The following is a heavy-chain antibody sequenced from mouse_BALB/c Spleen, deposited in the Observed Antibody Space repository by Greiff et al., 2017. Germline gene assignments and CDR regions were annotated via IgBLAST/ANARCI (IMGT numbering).Heavy chain of an antibody. CDR3: TKYYDYDGWFAY. V-gene: IGHV1S81*02. Sequence: QVQLQQPGAELVKPGASVKLSCKASGYTFTSYYMYWVKQRPGQGLEWIGGINPSNGGTNFNEKFKSKATLTVDKSSSTAYMQLSSLTSEDSAVYYCTKYYDYDGWFAYWGQGTLVTVSA. CDR1: GYTFTSYY. CDR2: INPSNGGT. D-gene: IGHD2-4*01. J-gene: IGHJ3*01.